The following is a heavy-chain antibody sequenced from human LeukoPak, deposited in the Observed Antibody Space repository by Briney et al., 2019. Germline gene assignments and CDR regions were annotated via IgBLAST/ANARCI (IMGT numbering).Heavy chain of an antibody. CDR1: GFILSTHG. CDR3: ARDLSFGSLDF. CDR2: MWYDGSRE. D-gene: IGHD1-26*01. J-gene: IGHJ4*02. V-gene: IGHV3-33*01. Sequence: PGGPLRLSCAASGFILSTHGMRWVRQAPGKGLEWVAGMWYDGSREDYADSVKGRFTISRDMSKNTLNLQMNSLRVEDTAMFYCARDLSFGSLDFRGQGTLVTVSS.